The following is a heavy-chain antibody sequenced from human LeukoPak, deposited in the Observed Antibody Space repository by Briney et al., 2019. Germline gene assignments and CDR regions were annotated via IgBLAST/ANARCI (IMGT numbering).Heavy chain of an antibody. CDR1: GYTFTSYG. Sequence: ASVKVSCKASGYTFTSYGISWVRQAPGQGLEWMGWISAYNGHANYAQKLQGRVTMTTDTSTSTAYMELRSLRSDDTAVYYCARGGRWELPRPYAFDIWGQGTMVTVSS. J-gene: IGHJ3*02. CDR3: ARGGRWELPRPYAFDI. D-gene: IGHD1-26*01. CDR2: ISAYNGHA. V-gene: IGHV1-18*01.